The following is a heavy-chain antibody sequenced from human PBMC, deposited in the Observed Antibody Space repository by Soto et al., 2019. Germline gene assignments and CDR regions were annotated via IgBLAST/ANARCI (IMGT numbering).Heavy chain of an antibody. D-gene: IGHD6-19*01. J-gene: IGHJ4*01. CDR2: IKSKLDGETI. CDR1: GFTFSNVW. Sequence: EGQLVESGGGLVKPGGSLRLSCAASGFTFSNVWMHWVRQAPGKGLEWVGRIKSKLDGETIDYAAPVKGRFTISRDDSKNMLYLQMNSLKTADTGVYYCTPLVLKYNSDWYEFSDWGHGTLVTVSS. V-gene: IGHV3-15*07. CDR3: TPLVLKYNSDWYEFSD.